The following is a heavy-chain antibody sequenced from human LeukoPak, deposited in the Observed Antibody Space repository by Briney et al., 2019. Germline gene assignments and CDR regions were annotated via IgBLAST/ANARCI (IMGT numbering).Heavy chain of an antibody. CDR3: ARRRAIVVVTTRQYNWFDP. CDR1: GGSFGGYY. Sequence: SETLSLTCAVYGGSFGGYYWSWIRQPPGKGLEWIGEINHSGSTNYNPSLKSRVTISVDTSKNQFSLKLSSVTAADTAVYYCARRRAIVVVTTRQYNWFDPWGQGTLVTVSS. D-gene: IGHD2-21*02. J-gene: IGHJ5*02. V-gene: IGHV4-34*01. CDR2: INHSGST.